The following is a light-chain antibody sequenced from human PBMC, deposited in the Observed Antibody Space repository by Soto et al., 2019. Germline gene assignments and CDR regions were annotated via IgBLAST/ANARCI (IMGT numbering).Light chain of an antibody. J-gene: IGLJ2*01. CDR1: SSNIRAGYD. Sequence: QSVLTQPPSVSGDPGQRVAISCTGSSSNIRAGYDVHWYQQLPGTAPKLLIYGNSNRPSGVPDRFSGSKSGTSASLAITGLQAEDEADYYCQSYDSSLSGHVVFGGGTKLTVL. CDR2: GNS. CDR3: QSYDSSLSGHVV. V-gene: IGLV1-40*01.